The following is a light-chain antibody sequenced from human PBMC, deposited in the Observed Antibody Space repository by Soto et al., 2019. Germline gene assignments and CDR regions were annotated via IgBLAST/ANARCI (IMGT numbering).Light chain of an antibody. CDR3: CSYAGSSTWV. CDR1: SSDVGSYNL. CDR2: EVS. Sequence: QAVLTQSASVSGSPGQSITISCTGTSSDVGSYNLVSWYQQHPGKAPKLMIYEVSKRPSGVSNRFSGSKSGNTASLTISGLQVEDEADYYCCSYAGSSTWVFGGGTKLTVL. V-gene: IGLV2-23*02. J-gene: IGLJ3*02.